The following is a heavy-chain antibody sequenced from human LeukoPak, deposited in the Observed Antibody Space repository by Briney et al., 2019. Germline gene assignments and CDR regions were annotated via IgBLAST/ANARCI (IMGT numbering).Heavy chain of an antibody. CDR1: GFTFSSYA. CDR2: ISYDGSNK. Sequence: GGSLRLSCAASGFTFSSYAMHWVRQAPGKGLEWVAVISYDGSNKYYADPVKGRFTISRDNSKNTLYLQMNSLRAEDTAVYYCARDYYGSGSGGFDPWGQGTLVTVSS. D-gene: IGHD3-10*01. V-gene: IGHV3-30*04. J-gene: IGHJ5*02. CDR3: ARDYYGSGSGGFDP.